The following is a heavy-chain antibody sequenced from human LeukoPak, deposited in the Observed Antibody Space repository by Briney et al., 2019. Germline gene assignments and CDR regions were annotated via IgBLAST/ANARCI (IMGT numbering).Heavy chain of an antibody. V-gene: IGHV4-39*07. CDR2: MYYTGTT. J-gene: IGHJ5*02. CDR3: ARSVSAYAGRGWFDP. Sequence: SETLSLTCSVSGGSIRSLGYSWGWIRQPPGKGLEWIASMYYTGTTYYNPSLKSRVTMSVGTSKHQFSLNLTSVTAADTAVFYCARSVSAYAGRGWFDPWGQGTLVTVSS. CDR1: GGSIRSLGYS. D-gene: IGHD5-12*01.